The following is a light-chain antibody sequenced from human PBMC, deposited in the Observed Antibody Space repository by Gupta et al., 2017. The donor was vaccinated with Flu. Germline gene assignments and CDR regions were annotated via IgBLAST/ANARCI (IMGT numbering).Light chain of an antibody. J-gene: IGKJ5*01. V-gene: IGKV1-33*01. CDR3: QQDDVFNT. Sequence: DIQMTQSPSSLSASVGDRVTITCQASQDINIFLNWYQQKPGKAPRLLIYDASKLEVGVPSRFSASGSGTKFTFTSASLQPEDFANYCWQQDDVFNTFGQGTRLDIK. CDR2: DAS. CDR1: QDINIF.